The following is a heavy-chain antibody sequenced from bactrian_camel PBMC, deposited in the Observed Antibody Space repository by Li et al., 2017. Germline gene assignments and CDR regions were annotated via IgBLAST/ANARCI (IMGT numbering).Heavy chain of an antibody. V-gene: IGHV3S7*01. Sequence: SGGGLVQPGGSLRLSCAASGFPFGRHAMSWVRQAPGKGLEWVSTISSDGRKTYYADSVKGRFTISRDSAKNTLYLQMNSLEIEDSAVYHCAPDPRGSAYWGQGTQVTVS. CDR3: APDPRGSAY. D-gene: IGHD3*01. J-gene: IGHJ4*01. CDR2: ISSDGRKT. CDR1: GFPFGRHA.